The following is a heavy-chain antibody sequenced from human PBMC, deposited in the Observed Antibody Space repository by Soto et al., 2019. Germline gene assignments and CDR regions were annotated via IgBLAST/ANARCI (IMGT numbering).Heavy chain of an antibody. V-gene: IGHV4-30-4*01. Sequence: QVQLQESGPGLVKPSQTLSLTCPVSGGSISSGDYYWSWIRQPPGKALEWLGYIYYSGATYYTPSLQTRVTIPVDTPQNQSSLKLSSVTAADTAVYYCASGSCGGDCYSDVHWYFALWGRRTLVTVSS. CDR1: GGSISSGDYY. D-gene: IGHD2-21*02. J-gene: IGHJ2*01. CDR3: ASGSCGGDCYSDVHWYFAL. CDR2: IYYSGAT.